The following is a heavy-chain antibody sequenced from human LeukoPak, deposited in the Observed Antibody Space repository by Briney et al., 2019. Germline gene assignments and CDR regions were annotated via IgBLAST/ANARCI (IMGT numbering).Heavy chain of an antibody. CDR3: ATTHTGITGPNWFDP. CDR1: GYTFTGYY. J-gene: IGHJ5*02. Sequence: GASVKVSCKASGYTFTGYYMHWVRQAPGQGLEWMGRINPNSGGTSYAQKFQGRVTMTRDTSISIAYMELSRLRSDDTAVYYCATTHTGITGPNWFDPWGQGTLVTVSS. V-gene: IGHV1-2*06. CDR2: INPNSGGT. D-gene: IGHD1-20*01.